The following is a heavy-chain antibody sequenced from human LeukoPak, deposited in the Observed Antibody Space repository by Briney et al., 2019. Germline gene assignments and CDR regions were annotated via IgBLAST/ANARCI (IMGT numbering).Heavy chain of an antibody. V-gene: IGHV4-59*01. J-gene: IGHJ4*02. D-gene: IGHD3-10*01. Sequence: SETLSLTCTVSGGSISSYYWSWIRQPPGKGLEWIGYIYYSGSTNYNPSLKSRVTISVDTSKNQFSLKLSSVTAADTAVYYCVRSAHGSGSYYDFDYWGQGTLVTVSS. CDR3: VRSAHGSGSYYDFDY. CDR1: GGSISSYY. CDR2: IYYSGST.